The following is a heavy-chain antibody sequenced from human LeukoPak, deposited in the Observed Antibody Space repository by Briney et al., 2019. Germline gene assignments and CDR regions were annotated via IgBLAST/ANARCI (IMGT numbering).Heavy chain of an antibody. CDR1: GYTFTSYG. Sequence: ASVKVSCKASGYTFTSYGISWVRRAPGQGLEWMGWISAYNGNTNYAQKLQGRVTMTTDTSTSTAYMELRSLRSDDTAVYYCARYNWNDGSSDFDYWGQGTLVTVSS. J-gene: IGHJ4*02. V-gene: IGHV1-18*01. CDR3: ARYNWNDGSSDFDY. CDR2: ISAYNGNT. D-gene: IGHD1-1*01.